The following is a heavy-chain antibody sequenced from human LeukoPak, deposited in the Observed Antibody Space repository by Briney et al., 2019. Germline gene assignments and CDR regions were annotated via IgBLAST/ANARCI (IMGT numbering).Heavy chain of an antibody. V-gene: IGHV4-59*11. CDR3: AREREGEYSGYGYFDY. D-gene: IGHD5-12*01. CDR2: IYNSGST. J-gene: IGHJ4*02. Sequence: SETLSLTCTVSGGSISSHYWTWIRQPPGKGLEWIGYIYNSGSTNYNPSLKSRVTISVDTSKNQFSLKLSSVTAADTAVYYCAREREGEYSGYGYFDYWGQGTLVTVSS. CDR1: GGSISSHY.